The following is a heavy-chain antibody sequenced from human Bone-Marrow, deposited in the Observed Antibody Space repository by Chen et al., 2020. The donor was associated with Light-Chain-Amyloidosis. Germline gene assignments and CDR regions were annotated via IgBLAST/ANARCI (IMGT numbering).Heavy chain of an antibody. V-gene: IGHV3-21*02. Sequence: EVQLVESGGGLVKPGGSLRISCAGSGFDSFRHSLNWVRQAPGKGLEWVSFISGSSSYKYYADSVRGRFTVSRDNTDNSLYLEMQSLRAEDTAVYYCARDTGFFGMDVWGPGTTVTVSS. CDR3: ARDTGFFGMDV. CDR1: GFDSFRHS. CDR2: ISGSSSYK. D-gene: IGHD4-17*01. J-gene: IGHJ6*02.